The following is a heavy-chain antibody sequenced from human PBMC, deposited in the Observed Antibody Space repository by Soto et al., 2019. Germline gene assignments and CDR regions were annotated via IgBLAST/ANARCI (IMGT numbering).Heavy chain of an antibody. V-gene: IGHV1-69*01. J-gene: IGHJ4*02. CDR2: IIPIFGTA. Sequence: QVQLVQSGAEVKKPGSSVKVSCTASGGTFSSYAISWVRQAPGQGLEWMGGIIPIFGTANYAQKFQGRVTITADESTSTAYMELSSLRSEDTAVYYCARGGETFYSSSSWIFDYWGQGTLVTVSS. CDR3: ARGGETFYSSSSWIFDY. CDR1: GGTFSSYA. D-gene: IGHD6-6*01.